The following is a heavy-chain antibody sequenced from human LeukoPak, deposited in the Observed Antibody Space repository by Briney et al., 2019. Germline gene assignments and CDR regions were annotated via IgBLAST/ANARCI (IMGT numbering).Heavy chain of an antibody. CDR1: GASISSYY. J-gene: IGHJ4*02. Sequence: SETLSLTCTVSGASISSYYWNWIRQPPGKELEWIGYIYHSGSTNYNPSLKSRVTMSVDTSKNQFSLRLSSVSAADTAVYYCARWFSGPHDYWGQGTLVTVSS. CDR2: IYHSGST. D-gene: IGHD6-25*01. CDR3: ARWFSGPHDY. V-gene: IGHV4-59*01.